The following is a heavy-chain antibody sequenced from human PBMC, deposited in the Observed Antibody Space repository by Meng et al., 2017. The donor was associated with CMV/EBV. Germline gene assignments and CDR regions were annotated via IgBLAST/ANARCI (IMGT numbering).Heavy chain of an antibody. J-gene: IGHJ4*02. D-gene: IGHD1-14*01. CDR3: ARVTSRVAGAFDY. V-gene: IGHV4-30-4*08. CDR2: IYYSGST. CDR1: GGSISSGAYY. Sequence: QVQLQVAGPGMVKPSQTPSLTCTVSGGSISSGAYYWSWIRQPPGKGLEWIGYIYYSGSTYYNPSLKSRVTISVDTSKNQFSLKLSSVTAADTAVYYCARVTSRVAGAFDYWGQGTLVTVSS.